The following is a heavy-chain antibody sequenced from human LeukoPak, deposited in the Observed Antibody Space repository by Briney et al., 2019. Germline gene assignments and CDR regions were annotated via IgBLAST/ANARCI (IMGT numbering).Heavy chain of an antibody. CDR1: GFTLSSYG. CDR2: MSYDGRNK. D-gene: IGHD3-16*01. V-gene: IGHV3-30*18. J-gene: IGHJ4*02. CDR3: ANGPMITFGGLTEREFDY. Sequence: GGSLRLSCAASGFTLSSYGMHWVRQAPGKGLEWMTFMSYDGRNKYYADSVKGRFTISRDISKNTLYLQMDSLRAEDTAVYYCANGPMITFGGLTEREFDYWGQGTLVTVSA.